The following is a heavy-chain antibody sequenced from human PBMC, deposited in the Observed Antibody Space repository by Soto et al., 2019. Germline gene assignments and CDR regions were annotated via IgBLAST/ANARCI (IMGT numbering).Heavy chain of an antibody. V-gene: IGHV1-69*13. J-gene: IGHJ3*02. CDR2: IIPIFGTA. D-gene: IGHD1-26*01. CDR3: ARGLVVGATNAFDI. Sequence: SVKVSCKASGGTFSSYAIXWVRQAPGQGLEWMGGIIPIFGTANYAQEFQGRVTITADESTSTAYMELSSLRSEDTAVYYCARGLVVGATNAFDIWGQGTMVTVSS. CDR1: GGTFSSYA.